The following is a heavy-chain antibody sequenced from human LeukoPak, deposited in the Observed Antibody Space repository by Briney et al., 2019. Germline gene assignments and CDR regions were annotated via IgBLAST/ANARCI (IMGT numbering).Heavy chain of an antibody. Sequence: PGGSLRLSCAASGFTFSSYAMSWVRQAPGKGLEWVSAISGSGGSTYYADSVKGRFTISRDNSKNTLYLQMNSLRAEDTAVYYCAKDIQFLFTFGGVIATPTFDYWGQGTLVTVSS. CDR2: ISGSGGST. CDR3: AKDIQFLFTFGGVIATPTFDY. V-gene: IGHV3-23*01. D-gene: IGHD3-16*02. CDR1: GFTFSSYA. J-gene: IGHJ4*02.